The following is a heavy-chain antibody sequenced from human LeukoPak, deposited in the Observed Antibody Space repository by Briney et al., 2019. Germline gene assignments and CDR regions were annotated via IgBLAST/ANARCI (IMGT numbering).Heavy chain of an antibody. CDR3: ATYGDESAHFDY. Sequence: GGSLRLSCAASEITLSRYSMNWVRQAPGKGLEWISSFTGSSSTIYYADSVKGRFTISRDNAKNSLYLQMNSLRAEDTAVYYCATYGDESAHFDYWGQGTLVTVSS. CDR1: EITLSRYS. CDR2: FTGSSSTI. D-gene: IGHD4-17*01. J-gene: IGHJ4*02. V-gene: IGHV3-48*04.